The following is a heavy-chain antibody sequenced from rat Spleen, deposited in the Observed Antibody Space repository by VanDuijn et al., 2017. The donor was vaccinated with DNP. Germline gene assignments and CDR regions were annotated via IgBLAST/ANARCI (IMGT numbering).Heavy chain of an antibody. CDR3: TKEREGRDHTNDDYNYYFDY. CDR1: GFSLTSYH. V-gene: IGHV2-32*01. Sequence: QVQLKESGPGLVQPSQTLSLTCTVSGFSLTSYHVHWVRQPPGKGLEWMGIMWSDGDISYNSALKSRLSISRDTSKSQVFFRMNSLQTEDSAIYFCTKEREGRDHTNDDYNYYFDYWGQGVMVTVSS. CDR2: MWSDGDI. D-gene: IGHD1-7*01. J-gene: IGHJ2*01.